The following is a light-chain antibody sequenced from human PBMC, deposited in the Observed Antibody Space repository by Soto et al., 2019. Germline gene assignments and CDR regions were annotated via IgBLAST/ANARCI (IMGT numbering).Light chain of an antibody. CDR2: DAS. V-gene: IGKV3-20*01. CDR1: QSVSDNS. CDR3: QQYGYSFT. J-gene: IGKJ4*01. Sequence: ESVLTQSPGTLSLSPGDRATLSCRASQSVSDNSLAWYQQRPGQAPRLLIYDASSRAACIPDRFSGSGSGTDFTLTISRLEPEDFALYYCQQYGYSFTFGGGTKVEIK.